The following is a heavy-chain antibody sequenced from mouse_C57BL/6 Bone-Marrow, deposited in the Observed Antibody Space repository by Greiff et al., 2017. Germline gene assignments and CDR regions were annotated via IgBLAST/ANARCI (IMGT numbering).Heavy chain of an antibody. J-gene: IGHJ1*03. CDR2: IDPEDGDT. CDR1: GFNIKDYY. D-gene: IGHD2-4*01. CDR3: TTGGLRRFHWDFDV. V-gene: IGHV14-1*01. Sequence: EVKLMESGAELVRPGASVKLSCTASGFNIKDYYMHWVKQRPEQGLEWIGRIDPEDGDTEYAPKFPGKATMTADTSSNTAYLQLSGLTSEDTAVYYCTTGGLRRFHWDFDVWGTGTTVTVAS.